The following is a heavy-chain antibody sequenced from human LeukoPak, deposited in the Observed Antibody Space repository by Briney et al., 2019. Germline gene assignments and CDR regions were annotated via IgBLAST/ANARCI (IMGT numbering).Heavy chain of an antibody. Sequence: GGSLRLSCAASGFTFSSYAMSWVRQAPGKGLEWVSAISGSGGSTYYADSVKGRFTISRDNAKNSLYLQMNSLRAEDTAVYYCARTTVTMYYFDYWGQGTLVTVSS. J-gene: IGHJ4*02. CDR2: ISGSGGST. V-gene: IGHV3-23*01. CDR3: ARTTVTMYYFDY. CDR1: GFTFSSYA. D-gene: IGHD4-17*01.